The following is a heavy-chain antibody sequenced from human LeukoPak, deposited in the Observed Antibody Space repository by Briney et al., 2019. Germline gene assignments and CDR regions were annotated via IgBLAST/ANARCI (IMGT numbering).Heavy chain of an antibody. CDR2: INPNSGGT. J-gene: IGHJ5*02. Sequence: GASVKASCKASGYTFTGYYMHWVRQAPGQGLEWMGWINPNSGGTNYAQKFQGRVTMTRDTSISTAYMELSRRRSDDTAVYYCARGPGVLTGYYTIWFDPWGQGTLVTVSS. CDR1: GYTFTGYY. V-gene: IGHV1-2*02. CDR3: ARGPGVLTGYYTIWFDP. D-gene: IGHD3-9*01.